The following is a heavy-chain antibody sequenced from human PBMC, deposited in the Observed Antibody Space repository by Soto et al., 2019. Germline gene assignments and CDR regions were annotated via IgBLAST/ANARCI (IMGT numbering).Heavy chain of an antibody. V-gene: IGHV4-59*01. CDR1: GGSISSYY. CDR2: IYYSGST. CDR3: ARRGIAAAGTLVD. D-gene: IGHD6-13*01. Sequence: GPLCLNCTVSGGSISSYYWSWIRQPPGKGLEWIGYIYYSGSTNYNPSLKSRVTKSVDTSKNQFSLKLSSVTAADTAVYYCARRGIAAAGTLVDWGQGALVTVSS. J-gene: IGHJ4*02.